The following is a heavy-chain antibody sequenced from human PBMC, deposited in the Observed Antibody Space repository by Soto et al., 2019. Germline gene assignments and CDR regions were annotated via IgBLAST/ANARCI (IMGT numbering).Heavy chain of an antibody. J-gene: IGHJ4*02. V-gene: IGHV1-18*04. CDR1: GYSFTSYG. D-gene: IGHD3-22*01. CDR2: ISGHNGNT. Sequence: GASVKVSCKASGYSFTSYGISWVRQAPVQGPEWMGWISGHNGNTNHPQSLQGRVTMTTDTYRNTYYMELRSLRSDDTAVYYCARHRFNYYDDTVYYYFDYWGQGTLVTVSS. CDR3: ARHRFNYYDDTVYYYFDY.